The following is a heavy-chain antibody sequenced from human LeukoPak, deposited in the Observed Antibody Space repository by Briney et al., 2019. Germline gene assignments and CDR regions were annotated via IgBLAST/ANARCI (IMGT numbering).Heavy chain of an antibody. CDR1: GFTFSSHA. CDR2: ISGSGDTT. D-gene: IGHD2-15*01. J-gene: IGHJ3*02. V-gene: IGHV3-23*01. CDR3: AKDRAWVAVVAVTTAFDI. Sequence: PGGSLRLSCAASGFTFSSHAMSWVRQAPGKGLEWVSVISGSGDTTYYADSVKGRFTISRDNSKNTLYLQMNSLRAEDTAVYYCAKDRAWVAVVAVTTAFDIWGQGTMVTVSS.